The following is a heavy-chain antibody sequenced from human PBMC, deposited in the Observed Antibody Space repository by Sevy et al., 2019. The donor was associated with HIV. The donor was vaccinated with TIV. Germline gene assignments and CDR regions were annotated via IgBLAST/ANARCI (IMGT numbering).Heavy chain of an antibody. Sequence: GGSLRLSCAASGFTFSSYAMSWVRQAPGKGLEWVSAISGSGGSTYYADSVKGRFTISRDNSKNTLYVQMNSLRAEDTAVYYCAKRHYDILTGYYVSYYYYYMDVWGKGTTVTVSS. CDR3: AKRHYDILTGYYVSYYYYYMDV. V-gene: IGHV3-23*01. D-gene: IGHD3-9*01. CDR1: GFTFSSYA. CDR2: ISGSGGST. J-gene: IGHJ6*03.